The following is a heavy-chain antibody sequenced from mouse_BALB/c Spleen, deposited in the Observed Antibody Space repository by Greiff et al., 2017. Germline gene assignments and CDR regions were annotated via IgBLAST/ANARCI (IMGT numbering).Heavy chain of an antibody. Sequence: EVQLQQSGAELVKPGASVKLSCTASGFNIKDTYMHWVKQRPEQGLEWIGRIDPANGNTKYDPKFQGKATITADTSSNTAYLQLSSLTSEDTAVYYCARKGDDYDVSWFAYWGQGTLVTVSA. V-gene: IGHV14-3*02. J-gene: IGHJ3*01. CDR3: ARKGDDYDVSWFAY. CDR1: GFNIKDTY. CDR2: IDPANGNT. D-gene: IGHD2-4*01.